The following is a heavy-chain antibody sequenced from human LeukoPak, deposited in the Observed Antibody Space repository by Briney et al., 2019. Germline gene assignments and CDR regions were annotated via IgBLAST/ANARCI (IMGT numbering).Heavy chain of an antibody. J-gene: IGHJ4*02. CDR2: ISYDGSNK. CDR1: GFTFSSYG. D-gene: IGHD1-26*01. V-gene: IGHV3-30*03. Sequence: GGSLRLSCAASGFTFSSYGMHWVRQAPGKGLEWVAAISYDGSNKYYADSVKGRFKISRDNSKNTLYLQMKRLRAEDTAVYYDAILRQWEPYWGQGTRVTVSS. CDR3: AILRQWEPY.